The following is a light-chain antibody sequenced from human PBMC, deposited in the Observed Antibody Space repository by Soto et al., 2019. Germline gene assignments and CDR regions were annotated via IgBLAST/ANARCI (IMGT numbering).Light chain of an antibody. Sequence: QSALTQPASVSGSPGQSITTSCTGTSTDVGYYNYVSWYQHHPGKVPKLMIYDVIHRPSGVSDRFSGSKSGNTASLTISGLQTEDEADYYCASYTSITTLVFGGGTKLTVL. CDR1: STDVGYYNY. J-gene: IGLJ2*01. V-gene: IGLV2-14*03. CDR2: DVI. CDR3: ASYTSITTLV.